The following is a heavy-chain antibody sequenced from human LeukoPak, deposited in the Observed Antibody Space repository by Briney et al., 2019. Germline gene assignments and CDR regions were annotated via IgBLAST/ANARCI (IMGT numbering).Heavy chain of an antibody. V-gene: IGHV4-34*01. D-gene: IGHD4-11*01. CDR3: AGTVTAIVYYYYYMDV. CDR2: INHSGST. J-gene: IGHJ6*03. CDR1: GGSFSGYY. Sequence: SETLSLTCAVYGGSFSGYYWSWIRQPPGKGLEWIGEINHSGSTNYNPSLKSRVTISVDTPKNQFSLKLSSVTAADTAVYYCAGTVTAIVYYYYYMDVWGKGTTVTVSS.